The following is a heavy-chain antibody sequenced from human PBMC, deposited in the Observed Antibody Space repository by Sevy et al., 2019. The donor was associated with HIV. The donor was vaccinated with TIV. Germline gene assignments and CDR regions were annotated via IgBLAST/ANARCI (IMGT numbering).Heavy chain of an antibody. D-gene: IGHD6-13*01. V-gene: IGHV4-34*01. J-gene: IGHJ5*02. CDR3: ARGRLKQLVRGWFDP. CDR2: INHSGST. Sequence: SENLSLTCAVYGGSFSGYYWSWIRQPPGKGLEWIGEINHSGSTNYNPSLKSRVTISVDTSKNQLSLKLSSVTAADTAVYYCARGRLKQLVRGWFDPWGQGTLVTVSS. CDR1: GGSFSGYY.